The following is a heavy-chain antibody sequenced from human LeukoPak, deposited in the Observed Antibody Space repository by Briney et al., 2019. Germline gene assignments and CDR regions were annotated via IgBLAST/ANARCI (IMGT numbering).Heavy chain of an antibody. Sequence: SETLSLTCTVSGGSISSSSYYWGWIRQPPGKGLEWIGSSYYSGSTYYNPSLKSRVTISVDTSKNQFSLKLSSVTAADTAVYYCARSERERIVLVVYAYFDYWGQGTLVTVSS. CDR3: ARSERERIVLVVYAYFDY. V-gene: IGHV4-39*01. J-gene: IGHJ4*02. CDR1: GGSISSSSYY. D-gene: IGHD2-8*02. CDR2: SYYSGST.